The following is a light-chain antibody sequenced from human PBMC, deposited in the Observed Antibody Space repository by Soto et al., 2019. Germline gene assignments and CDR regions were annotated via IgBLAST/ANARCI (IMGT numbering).Light chain of an antibody. CDR3: QQYYITPRT. Sequence: DIVMTQSPDSLAVSLGERATINCKSSQSVLYSSNNKNYLAWYQQKPGQPPKLLIYWASTRESGVPDRFSGSESGTDFTLTISILQAEDVAVYYCQQYYITPRTFGQGTKVEIK. V-gene: IGKV4-1*01. J-gene: IGKJ1*01. CDR2: WAS. CDR1: QSVLYSSNNKNY.